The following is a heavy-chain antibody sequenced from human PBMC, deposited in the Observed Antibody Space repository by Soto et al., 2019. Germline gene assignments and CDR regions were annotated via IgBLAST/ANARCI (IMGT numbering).Heavy chain of an antibody. CDR1: GFTFRSYS. CDR3: ARAQRAVAGRGNWFDP. Sequence: EVQLVDSGGSLVQPGGSLGLSCAASGFTFRSYSMNWVRQAPGKRLEWVSDISSSSSTIYYADCVKGRLRISRNNAKNTLYMQMNSLRAEDTAVYYCARAQRAVAGRGNWFDPWGQGTLVTVSS. J-gene: IGHJ5*02. D-gene: IGHD6-19*01. V-gene: IGHV3-48*01. CDR2: ISSSSSTI.